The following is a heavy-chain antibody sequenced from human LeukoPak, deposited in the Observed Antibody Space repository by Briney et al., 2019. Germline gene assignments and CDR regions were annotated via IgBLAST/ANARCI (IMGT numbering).Heavy chain of an antibody. J-gene: IGHJ6*03. V-gene: IGHV1-18*01. CDR1: GYTFVNYG. CDR2: ISAVNGDT. D-gene: IGHD6-13*01. CDR3: ARDRHIAAAVYYYYMDV. Sequence: ASVKVSCKTSGYTFVNYGVSWVRQAPGQGLEWMGWISAVNGDTNSAHNLRGRLTMTIDTSTSTAYMELRSLRSDDTAVYYCARDRHIAAAVYYYYMDVWGKGTPVTVSS.